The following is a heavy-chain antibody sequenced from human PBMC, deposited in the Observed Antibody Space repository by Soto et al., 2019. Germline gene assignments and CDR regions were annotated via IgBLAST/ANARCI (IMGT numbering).Heavy chain of an antibody. J-gene: IGHJ4*02. CDR1: GFTFSNAW. CDR2: IKSKTDGGTT. D-gene: IGHD3-3*01. V-gene: IGHV3-15*01. CDR3: TTDPSLQLGENFWISGY. Sequence: GGSLRLSCAASGFTFSNAWMSWVRQAPGKGLEWVGRIKSKTDGGTTDYAAPVKGRFTISRDDSKNTLYLQMNSLKTEDTAVYYCTTDPSLQLGENFWISGYWGQGTLVTVSS.